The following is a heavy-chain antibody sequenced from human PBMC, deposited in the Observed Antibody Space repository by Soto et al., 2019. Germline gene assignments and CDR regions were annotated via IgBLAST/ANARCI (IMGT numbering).Heavy chain of an antibody. D-gene: IGHD2-15*01. V-gene: IGHV1-46*03. CDR3: ARVYCSGGSCYSIDY. J-gene: IGHJ4*02. Sequence: ASVKVSCKASGYTFTSYFMHWVRQAPGQGLEWMGIINPSGGSTSYAQKFQGRVTMTRDTSTSTVYMELSSLRSEDTAVYYCARVYCSGGSCYSIDYWGQGPLVTVSS. CDR1: GYTFTSYF. CDR2: INPSGGST.